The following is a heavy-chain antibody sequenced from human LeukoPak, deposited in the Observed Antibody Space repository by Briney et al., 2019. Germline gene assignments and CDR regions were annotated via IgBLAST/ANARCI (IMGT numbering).Heavy chain of an antibody. CDR1: GGSISRGGYS. CDR2: IYHSGST. J-gene: IGHJ3*02. Sequence: PSETLSLTCAVSGGSISRGGYSWSWIRQPPGKGLEWIGYIYHSGSTYYNPSLKSRVTISVDRSKNQFSLKLSSVTAADTAVYYCARTYYYDSSGYVDGNAFDIWGQGTMVTVSS. CDR3: ARTYYYDSSGYVDGNAFDI. V-gene: IGHV4-30-2*01. D-gene: IGHD3-22*01.